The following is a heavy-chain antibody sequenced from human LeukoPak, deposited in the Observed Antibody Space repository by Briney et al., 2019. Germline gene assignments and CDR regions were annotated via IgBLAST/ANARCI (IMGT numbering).Heavy chain of an antibody. D-gene: IGHD3-22*01. CDR3: AREGNYYDSSGYYYG. V-gene: IGHV4-39*07. CDR1: GGSISSSGYY. Sequence: SETLSLTCTVSGGSISSSGYYWSWIRQPPGKGLEWIGEINHSGSTNYNPSLKSRVTISVDTSKNQFSLKLSSVTAADTAVYYCAREGNYYDSSGYYYGWGQGTLVTVSS. J-gene: IGHJ4*02. CDR2: INHSGST.